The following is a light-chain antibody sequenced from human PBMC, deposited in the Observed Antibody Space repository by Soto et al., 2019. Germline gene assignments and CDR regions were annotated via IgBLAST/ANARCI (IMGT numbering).Light chain of an antibody. Sequence: QSVLTQPPSVSGAPGQRVTISCTGSSSNIGAGYDVHWYQQLPGTAPKLLIYGNNNRPSGVPDRFSGSKSGTSASLAITGLQAEDEADYYCQSYDSSLSGYWVFGGGTKVTVL. CDR2: GNN. CDR3: QSYDSSLSGYWV. J-gene: IGLJ3*02. V-gene: IGLV1-40*01. CDR1: SSNIGAGYD.